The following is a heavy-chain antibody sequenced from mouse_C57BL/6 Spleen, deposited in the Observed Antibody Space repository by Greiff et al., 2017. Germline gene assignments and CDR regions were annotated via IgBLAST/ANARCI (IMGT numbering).Heavy chain of an antibody. J-gene: IGHJ4*01. CDR3: ARAGYSNYVMDY. CDR2: ISDGGSYT. Sequence: EVKVVESGGGLVKPGGSLKLSCAASGFTFSSYAMSWVRQTPEKRLEWVATISDGGSYTYYPDNVKGRFTISRDNAKKNLYLQMSHLKSEDTAMYYCARAGYSNYVMDYWGQGTSVTVSS. D-gene: IGHD2-5*01. V-gene: IGHV5-4*03. CDR1: GFTFSSYA.